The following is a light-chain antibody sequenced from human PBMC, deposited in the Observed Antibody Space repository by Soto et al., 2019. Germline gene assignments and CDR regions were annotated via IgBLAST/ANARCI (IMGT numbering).Light chain of an antibody. V-gene: IGKV3-11*01. Sequence: EIVLTQSPATLSLSPGERATLSCRASQSVSSYLAWYQQKPGQAPRLLIYDASNRATGIPARFSGSGSGTDFTLTISSLEPEDFAVHYCQQRSNWPPITFGQGTKVDIK. CDR3: QQRSNWPPIT. J-gene: IGKJ1*01. CDR2: DAS. CDR1: QSVSSY.